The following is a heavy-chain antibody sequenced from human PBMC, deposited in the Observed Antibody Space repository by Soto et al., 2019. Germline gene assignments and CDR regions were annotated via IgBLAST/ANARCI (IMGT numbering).Heavy chain of an antibody. D-gene: IGHD3-22*01. Sequence: QITLKESGPTLVKPTQTLTLTCTFSGLSLSSSGVGVGWIRQPPGKALEWVALIYWDDTKRYSPSLKSGLTITKXTXKXXVVLTMTNMDPVDTATYYCAHIRVTMIVGAGYFQHWGQGTLVTVSS. J-gene: IGHJ1*01. CDR1: GLSLSSSGVG. CDR3: AHIRVTMIVGAGYFQH. V-gene: IGHV2-5*02. CDR2: IYWDDTK.